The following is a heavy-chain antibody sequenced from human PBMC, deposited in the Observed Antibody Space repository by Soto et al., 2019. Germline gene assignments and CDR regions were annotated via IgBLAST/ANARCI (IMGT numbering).Heavy chain of an antibody. CDR1: GYSFAGYW. V-gene: IGHV5-10-1*01. CDR2: IDPSDSQT. J-gene: IGHJ4*02. CDR3: ARQIYDSDTGPNFQYYFDS. Sequence: GESLKISCKGSGYSFAGYWITWVRQKPGKGLEWMGRIDPSDSQTYYSPSFRGHVTISVTKSITTVFLQWSSLRSSDTAMYYCARQIYDSDTGPNFQYYFDSWGQGTPVTVSS. D-gene: IGHD3-22*01.